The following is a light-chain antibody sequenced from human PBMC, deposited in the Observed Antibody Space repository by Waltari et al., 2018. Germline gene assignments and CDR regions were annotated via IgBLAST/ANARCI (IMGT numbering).Light chain of an antibody. J-gene: IGLJ2*01. V-gene: IGLV2-23*02. CDR2: EVN. CDR1: SSDVGIYNL. CDR3: FSYAGGGAFV. Sequence: QAALTQPASVSGSPGQSITITCTGTSSDVGIYNLVSWYQFHPGKAPQLLIYEVNKRTSGVSGRFSGSKSGNTASLTISGLQTEDEGDYYCFSYAGGGAFVFGGGSNLTVL.